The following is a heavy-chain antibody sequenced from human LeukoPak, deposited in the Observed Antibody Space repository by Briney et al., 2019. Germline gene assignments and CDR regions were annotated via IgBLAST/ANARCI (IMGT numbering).Heavy chain of an antibody. CDR1: RFTFSSFE. J-gene: IGHJ3*02. CDR2: IKQDGSEK. D-gene: IGHD3-22*01. V-gene: IGHV3-7*01. CDR3: ARDFYESSGYFPKGDAFDI. Sequence: GGSLRLSCAASRFTFSSFEMNWVRQAPGKGLEWVANIKQDGSEKYYVDSVKGRFTISRDNAKNSLYLQMNSVRAEDTAVYYCARDFYESSGYFPKGDAFDIWGQGTMVTVSS.